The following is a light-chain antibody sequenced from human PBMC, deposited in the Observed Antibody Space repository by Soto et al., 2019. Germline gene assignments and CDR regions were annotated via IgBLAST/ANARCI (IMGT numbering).Light chain of an antibody. J-gene: IGLJ1*01. CDR3: SSYAGSSNV. CDR2: EVN. V-gene: IGLV2-8*01. Sequence: QSALTQPPSASGSPGQSVAISCTGTSSDVGGSNYVSWYQQHPGKAPKLMMYEVNKRPSGVPDRFSGSKSGNTASLTVSGLQAEDEADYYCSSYAGSSNVFGTGTKLTVL. CDR1: SSDVGGSNY.